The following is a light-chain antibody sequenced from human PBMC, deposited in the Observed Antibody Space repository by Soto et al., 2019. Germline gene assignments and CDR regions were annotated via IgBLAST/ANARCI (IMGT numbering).Light chain of an antibody. Sequence: EIVMTQSPGTLSVSPGERVPLSCRASQSVRNNLAWYQQKPGQGPRLLIYDASTRATGIPARFSGSGSGTEFTLTISSLQSADSAVYYCQQYSNWPPFTFGQGTRLEIK. CDR2: DAS. CDR3: QQYSNWPPFT. V-gene: IGKV3-15*01. CDR1: QSVRNN. J-gene: IGKJ5*01.